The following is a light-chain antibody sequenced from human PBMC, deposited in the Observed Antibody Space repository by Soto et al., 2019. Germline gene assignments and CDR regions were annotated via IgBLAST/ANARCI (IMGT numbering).Light chain of an antibody. CDR1: QNIYSN. CDR2: RAS. Sequence: IVMTQSPATLSVSTGERATLSCRASQNIYSNVAWYQQRPGQAPRLLIYRASTRAPGIPARFSGSGSGTEFTLTISSLQSEDFTVYSCLQYHNLWAFGQGTNVDI. J-gene: IGKJ1*01. V-gene: IGKV3-15*01. CDR3: LQYHNLWA.